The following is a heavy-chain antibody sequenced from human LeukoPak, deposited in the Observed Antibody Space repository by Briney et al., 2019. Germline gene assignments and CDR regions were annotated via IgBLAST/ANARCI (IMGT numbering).Heavy chain of an antibody. CDR1: GFTFPRHG. CDR2: ISPSGSIL. J-gene: IGHJ5*02. CDR3: AKDLNWFDP. V-gene: IGHV3-23*01. Sequence: GGSLRLSCAASGFTFPRHGINWVRQAPGKGLEWVSGISPSGSILYYADSVKGRFTISRDNSKNTVSLQMNSLRAEDTALYYCAKDLNWFDPWGQGTLVTVSS.